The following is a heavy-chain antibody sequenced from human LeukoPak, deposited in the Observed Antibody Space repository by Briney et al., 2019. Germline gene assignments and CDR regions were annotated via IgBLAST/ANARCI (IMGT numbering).Heavy chain of an antibody. CDR2: IDPSDSYT. D-gene: IGHD4-17*01. Sequence: GESLKISCKGSGYSFTSYWISWVRQMPGKGLEWMGRIDPSDSYTNYGPSFQGHVTISADKSISTAYLQWSSLKASDTAMYYCARLEKTVTYDLHYWGQGTLVTVSS. J-gene: IGHJ4*02. V-gene: IGHV5-10-1*01. CDR1: GYSFTSYW. CDR3: ARLEKTVTYDLHY.